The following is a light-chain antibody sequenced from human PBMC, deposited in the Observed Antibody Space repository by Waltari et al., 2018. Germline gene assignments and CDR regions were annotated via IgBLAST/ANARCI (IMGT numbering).Light chain of an antibody. CDR1: SSDVGLYNY. CDR2: EVS. CDR3: TSFTRTSIWV. V-gene: IGLV2-14*01. J-gene: IGLJ3*02. Sequence: SALTQPASVSGSPGQSITISCTGTSSDVGLYNYVSWYQQHPGKAPKLRIYEVSKRPSGVSTRFSGSKSGNTASLTISGLQAEDEADYYCTSFTRTSIWVFGGGTKLTVL.